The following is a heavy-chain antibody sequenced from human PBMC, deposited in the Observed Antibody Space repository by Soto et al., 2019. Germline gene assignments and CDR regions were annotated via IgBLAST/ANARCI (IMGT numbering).Heavy chain of an antibody. CDR3: GRGRSGQIVVFY. J-gene: IGHJ4*02. CDR2: IGPESGAT. Sequence: ASVKVSCKASGYTFTGHYIHWVRQAPEQGPEWMGEIGPESGATRYAQKFQGRVTMTMDMSITTVYMELSNLSPDDTAVYYCGRGRSGQIVVFYWAQGTPGTV. D-gene: IGHD5-12*01. V-gene: IGHV1-2*02. CDR1: GYTFTGHY.